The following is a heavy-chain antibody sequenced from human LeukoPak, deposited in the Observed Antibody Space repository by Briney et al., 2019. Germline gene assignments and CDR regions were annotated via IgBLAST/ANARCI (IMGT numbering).Heavy chain of an antibody. CDR1: GGTFSDYA. D-gene: IGHD3-3*01. V-gene: IGHV1-69*10. CDR3: AGIPVFGVVLHQEPV. J-gene: IGHJ6*04. Sequence: GASVKVSCKASGGTFSDYALNWVRQAPGQGLEWMGVFIPILGTANSTQKFQDRVTITADISTNKVYMELSSLRSEDTAVYFCAGIPVFGVVLHQEPVWGKGTTVTVSS. CDR2: FIPILGTA.